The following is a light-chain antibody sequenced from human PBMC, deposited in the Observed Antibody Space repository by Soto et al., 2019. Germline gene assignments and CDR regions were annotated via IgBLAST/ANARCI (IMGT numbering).Light chain of an antibody. CDR3: NSYTSKSTGV. CDR2: EVS. V-gene: IGLV2-14*01. J-gene: IGLJ1*01. CDR1: SSDVGGYNY. Sequence: QSALTQPASVSGSPGQSITISCTGTSSDVGGYNYVSWYQQHPGKAPKLIISEVSNRPSGVSNRVSGSKSGNTASLTISGLQAEDEADYYCNSYTSKSTGVFGTGTKLTVL.